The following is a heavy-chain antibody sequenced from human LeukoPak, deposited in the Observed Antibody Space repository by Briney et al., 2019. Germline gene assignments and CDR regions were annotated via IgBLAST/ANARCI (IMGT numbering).Heavy chain of an antibody. CDR1: GGSISSSSYY. CDR2: IYYSGST. Sequence: SETLSLTCTVSGGSISSSSYYWGWIRRPPGKGLEWIGSIYYSGSTYYNPSLKSRVTISVDTSKNQFSLQLSSVTAADTAVYYCARTPVENLPGIAAAGTKGKFDYWGQGTLVTVSS. D-gene: IGHD6-13*01. V-gene: IGHV4-39*07. CDR3: ARTPVENLPGIAAAGTKGKFDY. J-gene: IGHJ4*02.